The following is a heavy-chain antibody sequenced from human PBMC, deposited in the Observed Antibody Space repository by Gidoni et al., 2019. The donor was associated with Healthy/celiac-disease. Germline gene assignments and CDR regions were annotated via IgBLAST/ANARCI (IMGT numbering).Heavy chain of an antibody. CDR2: INPSGGST. J-gene: IGHJ6*02. CDR3: AREGMVRGVITYYGMDV. V-gene: IGHV1-46*01. Sequence: QVQLVQSGAEVKKPGASVKVSCKASGYTFTSYYMHWVRQAPGQGLEWMGIINPSGGSTSYAQKFQGRVTMTRDTSTSTVYMELSSLRSEDTAVYYCAREGMVRGVITYYGMDVWGQGTTVTVSS. D-gene: IGHD3-10*01. CDR1: GYTFTSYY.